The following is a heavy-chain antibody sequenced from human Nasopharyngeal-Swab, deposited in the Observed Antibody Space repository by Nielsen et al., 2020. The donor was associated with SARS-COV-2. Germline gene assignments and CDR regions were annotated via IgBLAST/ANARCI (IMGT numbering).Heavy chain of an antibody. J-gene: IGHJ2*01. Sequence: SETLSLTCAVSGGSISSGGYSWSWIRQPPGKGPEWIGYIYHSGSTYYNPSLKSRVTISVDRSKNQFSLKLSSVTAADTAVYYCARATVTTWGFDLWGRGTLVTVSS. D-gene: IGHD4-17*01. CDR3: ARATVTTWGFDL. CDR2: IYHSGST. V-gene: IGHV4-30-2*01. CDR1: GGSISSGGYS.